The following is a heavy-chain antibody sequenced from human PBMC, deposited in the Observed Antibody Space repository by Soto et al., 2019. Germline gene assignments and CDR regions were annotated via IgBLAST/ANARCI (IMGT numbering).Heavy chain of an antibody. CDR2: VYYSGST. D-gene: IGHD3-22*01. J-gene: IGHJ5*02. V-gene: IGHV4-30-4*01. CDR1: GGSISSGDYY. Sequence: PSETLSLTCTFSGGSISSGDYYLSWIRQPPGKGLEWIGYVYYSGSTYYDPSLKSRVTISVDTSKNQFSLKLSSVTAADTAVYYCARTYYYDSSGYYRRNTYNWFDPWGQGTLVTVSS. CDR3: ARTYYYDSSGYYRRNTYNWFDP.